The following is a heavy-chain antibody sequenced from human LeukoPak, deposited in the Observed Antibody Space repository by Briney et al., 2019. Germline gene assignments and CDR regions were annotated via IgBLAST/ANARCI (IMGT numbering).Heavy chain of an antibody. CDR1: GLTLSSSW. CDR2: INSDGSST. V-gene: IGHV3-74*01. Sequence: GGSLRLSCAASGLTLSSSWMHWVRQAPGKGLVWVSRINSDGSSTRYADSVKGRFTISRDNAKNTLYLQMNSLRAEDTAVYYCAELTSMVEQYWGQGTLVTVSS. J-gene: IGHJ4*02. D-gene: IGHD3-10*01. CDR3: AELTSMVEQY.